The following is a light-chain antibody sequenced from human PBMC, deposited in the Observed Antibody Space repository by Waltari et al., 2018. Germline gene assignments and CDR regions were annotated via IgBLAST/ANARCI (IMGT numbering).Light chain of an antibody. J-gene: IGKJ1*01. CDR1: QGISSY. Sequence: AIRMTQSPSSFSASTGDRVTITCRASQGISSYFAWYQQKPGKAPKLLIYAASTLQSGVPSRFSGSGSGTDFALTISCLQSEDFATYFCQQYNSYSGTFGQGTKVEIK. CDR3: QQYNSYSGT. CDR2: AAS. V-gene: IGKV1-8*01.